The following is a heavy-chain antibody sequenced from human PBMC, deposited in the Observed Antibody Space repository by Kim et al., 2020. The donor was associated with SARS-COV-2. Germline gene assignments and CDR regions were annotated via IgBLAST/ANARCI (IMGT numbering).Heavy chain of an antibody. J-gene: IGHJ4*02. CDR3: ASHPSSSWFSY. Sequence: GGSLRLPCAASGFTFSTYSFTWVRQAPGKGLEWIAYIGPSGTPTYHADSLRGRFTISRDNARNSLFLQMNGLRDEDTAVYYCASHPSSSWFSYWGQGTLVTVSS. CDR1: GFTFSTYS. V-gene: IGHV3-48*02. CDR2: IGPSGTPT. D-gene: IGHD6-13*01.